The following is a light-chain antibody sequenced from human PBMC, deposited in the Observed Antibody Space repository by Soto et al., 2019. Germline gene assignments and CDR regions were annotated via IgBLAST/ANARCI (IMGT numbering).Light chain of an antibody. CDR3: QQSDSIPIT. J-gene: IGKJ5*01. Sequence: GDRVTIPCRASQPISRNLNWYQQKPGKAPKLLIYAASSLQSGVPSRFSGSGSGTDFTLAISSLQPEDFATYYCQQSDSIPITFGQGTRLEIK. CDR1: QPISRN. CDR2: AAS. V-gene: IGKV1-39*01.